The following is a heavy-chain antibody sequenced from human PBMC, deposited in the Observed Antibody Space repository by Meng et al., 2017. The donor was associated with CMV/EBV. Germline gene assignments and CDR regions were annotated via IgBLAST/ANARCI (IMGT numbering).Heavy chain of an antibody. CDR1: GYTFTGYY. J-gene: IGHJ4*02. V-gene: IGHV1-2*02. CDR3: ARSRIQLWSPKSELSYYFDY. CDR2: INPNSGGT. D-gene: IGHD5-18*01. Sequence: ASVKVSCKASGYTFTGYYMHWVRQAPGQGLEWMGWINPNSGGTNYAQKFQGRVTMTRDTSISTAYMELSRLRSDDTAVYYCARSRIQLWSPKSELSYYFDYWGQGTLVTVSS.